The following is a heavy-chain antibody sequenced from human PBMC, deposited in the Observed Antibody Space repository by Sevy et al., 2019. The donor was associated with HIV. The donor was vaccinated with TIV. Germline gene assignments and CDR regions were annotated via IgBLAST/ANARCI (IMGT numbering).Heavy chain of an antibody. CDR1: GFTFDMYW. V-gene: IGHV3-7*03. J-gene: IGHJ4*02. CDR3: ARRYFDL. Sequence: GGSLRLSCDASGFTFDMYWLQWVRQAPGKGLEWVANIRQDGNEIYYAASVRGRLTISRDNAKGSLYLQMNNLRVEDTATYYCARRYFDLWGQGTLVTVSS. CDR2: IRQDGNEI.